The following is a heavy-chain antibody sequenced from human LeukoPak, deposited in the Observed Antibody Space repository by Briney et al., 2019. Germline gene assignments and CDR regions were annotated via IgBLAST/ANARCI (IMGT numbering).Heavy chain of an antibody. J-gene: IGHJ4*02. CDR1: AGSISSYY. Sequence: SETLSLTCTVSAGSISSYYWSWIRQPPGKGLEWIGYIYYSGSANYNPYIKSRVTISVDTSKNQFSLKLSSVTAADTAVYYCARDCSSTSCYDYWGQGTLVTVSS. V-gene: IGHV4-59*01. D-gene: IGHD2-2*01. CDR3: ARDCSSTSCYDY. CDR2: IYYSGSA.